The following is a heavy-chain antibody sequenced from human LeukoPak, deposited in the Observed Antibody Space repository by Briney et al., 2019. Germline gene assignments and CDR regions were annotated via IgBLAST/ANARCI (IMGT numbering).Heavy chain of an antibody. J-gene: IGHJ6*03. CDR1: GFTFDDYA. V-gene: IGHV3-9*03. CDR2: ISWNSGSI. CDR3: AKDNSNSPYYYYYYMDV. D-gene: IGHD4-11*01. Sequence: GRSLRLSCAASGFTFDDYAMHWVRQAPGKGLEWVSGISWNSGSIGYADSVKGRFTISRDNAKNSLYLQMNSLRAEDMALYYCAKDNSNSPYYYYYYMDVWGKGTTVTVSS.